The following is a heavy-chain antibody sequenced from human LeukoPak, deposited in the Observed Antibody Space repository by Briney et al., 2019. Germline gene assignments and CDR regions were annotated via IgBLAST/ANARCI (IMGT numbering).Heavy chain of an antibody. CDR1: GGSFSGYY. D-gene: IGHD3-10*01. J-gene: IGHJ4*02. V-gene: IGHV3-23*01. Sequence: PSETLSLTCAVYGGSFSGYYWSWVRQAPGKGLEWVSAISGSGGSTYYADSVKGRFTISRDNSKNTLYLQMNSLRAEDTAVYYCAKVSYYGSGSYPNRDYWGQGTLVTVSS. CDR3: AKVSYYGSGSYPNRDY. CDR2: ISGSGGST.